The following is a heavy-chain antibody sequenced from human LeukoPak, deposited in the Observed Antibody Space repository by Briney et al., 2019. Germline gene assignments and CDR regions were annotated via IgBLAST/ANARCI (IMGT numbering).Heavy chain of an antibody. Sequence: PSETLSLTRTVSGGSISSSGYYWGWIRQPPGKELEWIGSIYYSGSTYYNPSLKSRVTISVDTSKNQFSLKLSSVTAADTAVYYCARLYYDSSGYLRSFDYWGQGTLVTVSS. J-gene: IGHJ4*02. CDR1: GGSISSSGYY. CDR3: ARLYYDSSGYLRSFDY. CDR2: IYYSGST. V-gene: IGHV4-39*01. D-gene: IGHD3-22*01.